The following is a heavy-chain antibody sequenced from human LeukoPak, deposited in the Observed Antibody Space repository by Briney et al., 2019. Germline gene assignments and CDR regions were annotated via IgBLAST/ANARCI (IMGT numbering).Heavy chain of an antibody. CDR2: IYSDGST. Sequence: GGSLRLSCAVSGLTFRISGMHWVRQAPGKGLEWVSLIYSDGSTYYADSVKGRFTISRDNSKNTLYLQMNSLRAEDTAVYYCARDLGYCSGSTCYVGYFDYWGQGTQVTVS. CDR1: GLTFRISG. CDR3: ARDLGYCSGSTCYVGYFDY. D-gene: IGHD2-15*01. V-gene: IGHV3-NL1*01. J-gene: IGHJ4*02.